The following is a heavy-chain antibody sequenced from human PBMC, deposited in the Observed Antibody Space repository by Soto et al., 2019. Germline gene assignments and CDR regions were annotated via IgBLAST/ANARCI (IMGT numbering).Heavy chain of an antibody. V-gene: IGHV1-8*01. CDR1: GYTFIRHD. J-gene: IGHJ6*02. Sequence: ASVKVSCKASGYTFIRHDINWVRQATGQGLEWMGWMNPNSGNTGYGEKFQGRVSMTRDTAKGTAYMELSSLRSEDTAVYYCARGRYYDFWSMDVWGQGTTVTVSS. CDR3: ARGRYYDFWSMDV. CDR2: MNPNSGNT. D-gene: IGHD3-3*01.